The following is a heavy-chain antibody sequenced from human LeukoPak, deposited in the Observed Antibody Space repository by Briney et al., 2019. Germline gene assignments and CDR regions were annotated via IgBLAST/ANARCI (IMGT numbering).Heavy chain of an antibody. CDR3: AKGRSITIFGVAAGY. CDR2: ISGSGGST. V-gene: IGHV3-23*01. D-gene: IGHD3-3*01. J-gene: IGHJ4*02. Sequence: GGSLRLSCAASGFTFSSYAMSWVRQAPGKGLEWVSAISGSGGSTYYADSAKGRFTISRDNSKNTLYLQMNSLRAEDTAVYYCAKGRSITIFGVAAGYWGQGTLVTVSS. CDR1: GFTFSSYA.